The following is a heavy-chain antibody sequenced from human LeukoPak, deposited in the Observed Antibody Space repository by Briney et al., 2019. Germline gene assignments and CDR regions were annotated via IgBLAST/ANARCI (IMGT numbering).Heavy chain of an antibody. CDR1: GGSISSYY. CDR2: IYYSGST. D-gene: IGHD3-22*01. J-gene: IGHJ6*03. Sequence: SETLSLTCTVSGGSISSYYWSWIRQPPGKGLEWIGYIYYSGSTNYNPSLKSRVTISVDTSKNQFSLKLSSVTAADTAVYYCARDRYYDSSGYYYYYYYMDVWGKGTTVTVSS. CDR3: ARDRYYDSSGYYYYYYYMDV. V-gene: IGHV4-59*01.